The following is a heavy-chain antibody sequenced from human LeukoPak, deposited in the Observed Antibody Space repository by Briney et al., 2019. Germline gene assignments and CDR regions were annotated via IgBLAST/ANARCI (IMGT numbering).Heavy chain of an antibody. V-gene: IGHV4-59*08. Sequence: SETLSPTCTVLGASIGTSYWRWVRQSPGKGLEWIGYIYVTGTRYNPYLQSRVTISVDTSRNQFFLKMSSVTAADTAVYYCARHIGGGIEDMDVWGKGTKDTVSS. CDR2: IYVTGT. J-gene: IGHJ6*03. D-gene: IGHD3-16*02. CDR3: ARHIGGGIEDMDV. CDR1: GASIGTSY.